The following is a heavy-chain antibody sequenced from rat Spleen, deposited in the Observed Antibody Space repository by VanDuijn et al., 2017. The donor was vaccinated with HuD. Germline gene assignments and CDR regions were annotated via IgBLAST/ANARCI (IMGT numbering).Heavy chain of an antibody. Sequence: EVQLAESGGGLVQPGRSLKLSCAVSGFTFSDYYMAWVRQAPTKGLEWVASISTSGGSTYYRDSVKGRFTVSRDNAKSTLYLQMDSLRSEDTATYYCATEAYYGSPYYFDYWGQGTLVTVSS. V-gene: IGHV5-27*01. D-gene: IGHD1-7*01. CDR1: GFTFSDYY. CDR2: ISTSGGST. CDR3: ATEAYYGSPYYFDY. J-gene: IGHJ3*01.